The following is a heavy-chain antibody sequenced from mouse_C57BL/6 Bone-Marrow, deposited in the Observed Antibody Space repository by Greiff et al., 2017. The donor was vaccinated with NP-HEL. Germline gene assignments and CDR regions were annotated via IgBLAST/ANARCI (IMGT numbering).Heavy chain of an antibody. CDR1: GFTFSSYA. CDR2: ISDGGSYT. J-gene: IGHJ2*01. CDR3: ARRRGGSLDY. V-gene: IGHV5-4*03. D-gene: IGHD1-1*02. Sequence: DVKLVESGGGLVKPGGSLKLSCAASGFTFSSYAMSWVRQTPEKRLEWVATISDGGSYTYYPDNVKGRFTISRDKAKNNLYLQMSHLKSEDTAMYYCARRRGGSLDYWGQGTTLTVSS.